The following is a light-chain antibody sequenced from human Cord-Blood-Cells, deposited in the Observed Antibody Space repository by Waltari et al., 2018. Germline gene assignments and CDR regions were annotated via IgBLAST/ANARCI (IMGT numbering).Light chain of an antibody. CDR3: QQSYSTPYT. CDR2: AAS. CDR1: QSISSY. V-gene: IGKV1-39*01. J-gene: IGKJ2*01. Sequence: DIQMTQSPSSLSASVGHRITITCRASQSISSYLNWYHQKPGKAPKLLIYAASSLQSGVPSRFTGSGSGTDFTLTISSLQPEDFATYYCQQSYSTPYTFGQGTKLEIK.